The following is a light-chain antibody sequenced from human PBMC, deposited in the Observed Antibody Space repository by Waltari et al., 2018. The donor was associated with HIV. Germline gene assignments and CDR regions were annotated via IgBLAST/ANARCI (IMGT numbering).Light chain of an antibody. CDR1: NIGSKS. Sequence: SYVLTQPPSVSVAPGQTARITCGGNNIGSKSVHWYQQKPGQAPVLFVYDDSDRPSGIPERFSGSNSGNTATLTISRVEAGDEADYYCQVWDSSSDPLYVFGTGTKVTVL. CDR3: QVWDSSSDPLYV. J-gene: IGLJ1*01. CDR2: DDS. V-gene: IGLV3-21*02.